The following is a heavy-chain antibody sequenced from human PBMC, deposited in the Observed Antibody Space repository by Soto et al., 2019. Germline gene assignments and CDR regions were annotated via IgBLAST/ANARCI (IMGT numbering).Heavy chain of an antibody. Sequence: QVQLVQSGAEVKKPGASVKVSCKASGYSFTSYGINWVRQAPGQGLEWMGWISAYNGNTNSAQKLQGRVTVTTDTSTSTAYMELRSLRSDDTAVYYCARDYGYCSGGSCYPGDPWGQGTLVTVSS. CDR2: ISAYNGNT. D-gene: IGHD2-15*01. J-gene: IGHJ5*02. CDR3: ARDYGYCSGGSCYPGDP. V-gene: IGHV1-18*01. CDR1: GYSFTSYG.